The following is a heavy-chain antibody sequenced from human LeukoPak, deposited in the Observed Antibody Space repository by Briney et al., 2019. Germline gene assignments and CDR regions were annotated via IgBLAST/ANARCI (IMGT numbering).Heavy chain of an antibody. CDR3: ARPGYDNWFDP. CDR2: MNPNSGNT. CDR1: GYTFTSYD. J-gene: IGHJ5*02. Sequence: ASVKVSCKASGYTFTSYDINWVRQASGQGLEWMGWMNPNSGNTGYAQKFQGRVTMTRKTSRRTAYMELRNLRSEDTAVYYCARPGYDNWFDPWGQGTLVTVSS. D-gene: IGHD5-12*01. V-gene: IGHV1-8*01.